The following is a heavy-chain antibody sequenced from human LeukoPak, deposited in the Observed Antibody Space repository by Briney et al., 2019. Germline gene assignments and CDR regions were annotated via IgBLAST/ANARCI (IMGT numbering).Heavy chain of an antibody. CDR1: GFAFSGHA. Sequence: ASVKVSCKASGFAFSGHAVQWVRQARGQRLEWIGWIVFGSGRTDYAQEFQERVTITRDLPTGTFYMELRSLRSEDTAVYYCAAPPTVIIPNGDEASDIGGQGTVVTVSS. D-gene: IGHD2/OR15-2a*01. J-gene: IGHJ3*02. V-gene: IGHV1-58*01. CDR2: IVFGSGRT. CDR3: AAPPTVIIPNGDEASDI.